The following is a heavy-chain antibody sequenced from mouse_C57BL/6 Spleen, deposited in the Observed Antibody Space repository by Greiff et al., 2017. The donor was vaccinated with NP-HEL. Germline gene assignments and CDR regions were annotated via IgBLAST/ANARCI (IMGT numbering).Heavy chain of an antibody. J-gene: IGHJ4*01. D-gene: IGHD3-1*01. Sequence: EVQLQESGPGLVKPSQSLSLTCSVTGYSITSGYYWYWIRQFPGNKLEWMGYISYDGSNNYNPSLKNRISITRNTSKNPFFLKLNSVTTEDTATYYYARGTAQKRAMDYWGQGTSVTVSS. CDR1: GYSITSGYY. CDR3: ARGTAQKRAMDY. V-gene: IGHV3-6*01. CDR2: ISYDGSN.